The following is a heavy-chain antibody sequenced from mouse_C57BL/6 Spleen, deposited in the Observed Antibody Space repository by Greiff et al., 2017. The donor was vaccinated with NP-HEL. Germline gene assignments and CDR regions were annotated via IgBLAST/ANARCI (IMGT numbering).Heavy chain of an antibody. V-gene: IGHV14-3*01. J-gene: IGHJ3*01. D-gene: IGHD1-1*01. Sequence: EVQLPQSVAELVRPGASVKLSCTASGFNIKNTYMHWVKQRPEQGLEWIGRIDPANGNTKYAPKFPGKATLTAYTSSNTAYLQLSSLTSEDTAIYYFSRDWYYCISPWFAYGGQESLVTVSA. CDR1: GFNIKNTY. CDR2: IDPANGNT. CDR3: SRDWYYCISPWFAY.